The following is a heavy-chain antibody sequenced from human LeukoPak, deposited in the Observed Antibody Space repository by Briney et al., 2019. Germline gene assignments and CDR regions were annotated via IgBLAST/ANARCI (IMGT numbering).Heavy chain of an antibody. D-gene: IGHD6-19*01. CDR1: GFTFSSYA. V-gene: IGHV3-23*01. J-gene: IGHJ4*02. CDR2: ITGSGGST. Sequence: GESLRLSCAASGFTFSSYAMSWVRQAPGKGLEWVSSITGSGGSTYYADSVKGRFTISRDNSKNTLYLQMNSLRAEDTAVYYCAKRGSVKPGRERAVAGPVDYWGQGTLVTVSS. CDR3: AKRGSVKPGRERAVAGPVDY.